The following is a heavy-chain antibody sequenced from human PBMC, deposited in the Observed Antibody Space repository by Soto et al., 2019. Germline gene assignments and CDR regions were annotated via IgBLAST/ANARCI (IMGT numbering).Heavy chain of an antibody. V-gene: IGHV3-9*01. CDR2: ISWNSGSI. J-gene: IGHJ4*02. Sequence: GGSLRLSCAASGFTFDDYAMHWVRQAPGKGLERVSGISWNSGSIGYADSVKGRFTISRDNAKNSLYLQMNSLRAEDTALYYCAKAYCISTSCPKAYYFDYWGQGTLVTVS. CDR3: AKAYCISTSCPKAYYFDY. D-gene: IGHD2-2*01. CDR1: GFTFDDYA.